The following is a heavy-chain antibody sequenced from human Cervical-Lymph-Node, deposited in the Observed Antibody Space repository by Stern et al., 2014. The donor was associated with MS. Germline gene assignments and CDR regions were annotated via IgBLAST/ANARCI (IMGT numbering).Heavy chain of an antibody. D-gene: IGHD6-25*01. CDR2: ISYDGSNK. CDR1: GFTFSSYA. V-gene: IGHV3-30*04. J-gene: IGHJ6*02. Sequence: QVQLVESGGGVVQPGRSLRLSCAASGFTFSSYAMHWVRQAPGKGLEWVAVISYDGSNKYYADSVKGRFTISRDNSKNTLYLQMNSLRAEDTAVYYCARPSAARPYYYGMDVWGQGTTVTVSS. CDR3: ARPSAARPYYYGMDV.